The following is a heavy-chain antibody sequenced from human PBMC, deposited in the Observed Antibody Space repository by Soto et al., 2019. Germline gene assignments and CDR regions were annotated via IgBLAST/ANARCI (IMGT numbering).Heavy chain of an antibody. V-gene: IGHV1-3*01. CDR2: INAGNGNT. J-gene: IGHJ4*02. CDR1: GYTFTSYA. D-gene: IGHD6-19*01. Sequence: GASVKVSCKASGYTFTSYAMHWVRQAPGQRLEWMGWINAGNGNTKYSQKLQGRVTITRDTSASTAYMELSSLRSEDTAVYYCARDLAYTTGWSYFDSWGQGTPVTSPQ. CDR3: ARDLAYTTGWSYFDS.